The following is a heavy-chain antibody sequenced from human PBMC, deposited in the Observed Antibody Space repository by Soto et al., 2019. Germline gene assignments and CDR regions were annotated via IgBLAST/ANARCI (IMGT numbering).Heavy chain of an antibody. CDR1: GYTFTSYG. Sequence: ASVKVSCKASGYTFTSYGISWVRQAPGQGLEWMGWISAYNGNTNYAQKLQGRVTMTTDTSTSTAYRERRSRRSDDTAVYYCARGWTVTTASHLPTDPGGQGTRFTVSS. CDR2: ISAYNGNT. V-gene: IGHV1-18*04. J-gene: IGHJ5*02. CDR3: ARGWTVTTASHLPTDP. D-gene: IGHD4-17*01.